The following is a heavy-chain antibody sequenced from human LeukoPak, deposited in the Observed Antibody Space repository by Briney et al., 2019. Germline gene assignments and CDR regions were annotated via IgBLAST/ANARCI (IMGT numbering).Heavy chain of an antibody. CDR3: ARGFPPRRQYDSSGYYSYYFDY. V-gene: IGHV1-18*01. Sequence: ASVKVSCKNSGYTFTSYGISWVRQAPGQGLEWMGWISAYNGNTHSAQKLQGRVTMTTDTSTSTAYMELRSLRSDDTAVYYCARGFPPRRQYDSSGYYSYYFDYWGQGTLVTVSS. CDR2: ISAYNGNT. D-gene: IGHD3-22*01. CDR1: GYTFTSYG. J-gene: IGHJ4*02.